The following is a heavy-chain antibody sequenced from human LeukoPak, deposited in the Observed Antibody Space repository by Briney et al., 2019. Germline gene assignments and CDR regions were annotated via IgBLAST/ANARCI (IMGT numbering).Heavy chain of an antibody. CDR1: GFTFSDYG. Sequence: GKSLRLSCAASGFTFSDYGMHWVRQAPGKGLEWVAVIWYDGSNKYYADSVKGRFTISRDNSRNTLYLQMNSLRAEDTAVYYCVRELPPVVQYYFDYWGPGTLVTVSS. D-gene: IGHD3-22*01. CDR2: IWYDGSNK. V-gene: IGHV3-33*01. J-gene: IGHJ4*02. CDR3: VRELPPVVQYYFDY.